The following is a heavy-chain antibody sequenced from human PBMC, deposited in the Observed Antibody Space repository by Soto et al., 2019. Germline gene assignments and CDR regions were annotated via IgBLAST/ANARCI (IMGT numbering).Heavy chain of an antibody. CDR2: IYYTGST. Sequence: PSETLSLTCTVSGGSIISYYWSWIRQPPGKGLEWIAYIYYTGSTNYNPSLKSRVAISVDTSKNQFSLELDSVTAADTAVYYCARGEYYYDSSGSISHFYGMDVWGQGTTVTVSS. D-gene: IGHD3-22*01. V-gene: IGHV4-59*01. J-gene: IGHJ6*02. CDR1: GGSIISYY. CDR3: ARGEYYYDSSGSISHFYGMDV.